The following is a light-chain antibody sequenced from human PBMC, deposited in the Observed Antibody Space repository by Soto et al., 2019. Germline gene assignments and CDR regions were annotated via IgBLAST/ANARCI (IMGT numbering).Light chain of an antibody. V-gene: IGKV3-11*01. CDR2: DVS. J-gene: IGKJ1*01. Sequence: EIVLAQSPGTLSLSPGDTATLSCRASQSVGVSLAWYQQKPGQPPRLLVYDVSNRATGIPARFSGSGSETDFTLTISTLEPEDFAVYYCQQRSDWPPTWTFGQGTKVEI. CDR1: QSVGVS. CDR3: QQRSDWPPTWT.